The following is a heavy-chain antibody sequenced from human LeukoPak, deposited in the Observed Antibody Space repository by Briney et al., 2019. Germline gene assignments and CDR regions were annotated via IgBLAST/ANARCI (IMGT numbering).Heavy chain of an antibody. D-gene: IGHD1-26*01. Sequence: GSSVKVSCKASGGTFSSYAISWVRQAPGQGLEWMGGIIPIFGTANYAQKFQGRVTITADKSTSTAYMELSSLRSEDTAVYYCARGRGIVGATNPFFYYYMDVWGKGTTVTVSS. J-gene: IGHJ6*03. CDR3: ARGRGIVGATNPFFYYYMDV. CDR2: IIPIFGTA. CDR1: GGTFSSYA. V-gene: IGHV1-69*06.